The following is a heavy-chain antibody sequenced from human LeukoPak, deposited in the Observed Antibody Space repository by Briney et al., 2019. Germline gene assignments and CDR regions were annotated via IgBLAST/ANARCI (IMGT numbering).Heavy chain of an antibody. Sequence: SVKVSCKASGGTFSSYAISWVRQAPGQGLEWMGGIIPIFGTANYAQKFQGRVTITTDESTSTAYMELSSLRSEDTAVYYCAREYYYDSSGYPSYYFDYWGQGTLVTVSS. CDR2: IIPIFGTA. CDR3: AREYYYDSSGYPSYYFDY. CDR1: GGTFSSYA. D-gene: IGHD3-22*01. V-gene: IGHV1-69*05. J-gene: IGHJ4*02.